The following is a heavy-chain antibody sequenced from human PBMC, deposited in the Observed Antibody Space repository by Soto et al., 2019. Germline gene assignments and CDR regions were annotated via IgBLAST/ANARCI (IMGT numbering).Heavy chain of an antibody. CDR3: ARRIVAAGRDYFDY. J-gene: IGHJ4*02. CDR2: IYHNGGT. Sequence: SETLSLTCAVSGYSISSGYYWGWIRQPPGKGLEWIGTIYHNGGTYYNPSLQNRLSISVDTSKNQFSLKLSSVTAADTAVYYCARRIVAAGRDYFDYWGQGTLVTVSS. D-gene: IGHD6-13*01. CDR1: GYSISSGYY. V-gene: IGHV4-38-2*01.